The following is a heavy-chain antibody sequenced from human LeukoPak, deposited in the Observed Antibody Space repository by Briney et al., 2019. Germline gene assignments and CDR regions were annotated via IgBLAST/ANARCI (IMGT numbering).Heavy chain of an antibody. Sequence: SETLSLTCTVSGGSISSYYWSWIRQPPGKGLEWIGYIYYSGSTNYNPSLKSRATISVDTSKNQFSLKLSSVTAADTAVYYWARQRGRDGYNFIDYWGQGTLVTVSS. D-gene: IGHD5-24*01. CDR2: IYYSGST. J-gene: IGHJ4*02. CDR1: GGSISSYY. CDR3: ARQRGRDGYNFIDY. V-gene: IGHV4-59*08.